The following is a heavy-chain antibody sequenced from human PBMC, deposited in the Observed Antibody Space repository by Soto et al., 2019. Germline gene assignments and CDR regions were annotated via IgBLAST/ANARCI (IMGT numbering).Heavy chain of an antibody. CDR1: GCTFISYL. Sequence: GVSMRLSWAASGCTFISYLMRWVRQAPGKGLVWVSRINSDGSSTSYADSVKGRFTISRDNAKNTLYLQMNSLRAEDTAVYYCARDLNGQSNYYYYGMDVWGQGTTVTVSS. CDR2: INSDGSST. V-gene: IGHV3-74*01. J-gene: IGHJ6*02. D-gene: IGHD2-8*01. CDR3: ARDLNGQSNYYYYGMDV.